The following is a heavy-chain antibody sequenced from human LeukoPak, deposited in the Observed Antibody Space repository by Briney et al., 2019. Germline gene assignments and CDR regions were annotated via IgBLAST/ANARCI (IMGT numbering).Heavy chain of an antibody. CDR2: IKQDGSEK. CDR3: ARSVGDDYYYYYMDV. Sequence: GGSLRLSCTASGFTFGPYTMNWVRQAPGKGLEWVANIKQDGSEKYYVDSVKGRFTISRDNAKNSLYLQMNSLRAEDTAVYYCARSVGDDYYYYYMDVWGKGTTVTVSS. J-gene: IGHJ6*03. D-gene: IGHD3-16*01. CDR1: GFTFGPYT. V-gene: IGHV3-7*01.